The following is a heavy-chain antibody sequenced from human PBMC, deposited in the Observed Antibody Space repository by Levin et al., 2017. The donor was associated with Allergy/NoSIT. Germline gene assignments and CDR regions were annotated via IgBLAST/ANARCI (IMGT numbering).Heavy chain of an antibody. CDR3: TTDAYYDSSGYYYFDY. CDR1: GFTFSNAW. J-gene: IGHJ4*02. V-gene: IGHV3-15*01. CDR2: IKSKTDGGTT. Sequence: SGGSLRLSCAASGFTFSNAWMSWVRQAPGKGLEWVGRIKSKTDGGTTDYAAPVKGRFTISRDDSKNTLYLQMNSLKTEDTAVYYCTTDAYYDSSGYYYFDYWGQGTLVTVSS. D-gene: IGHD3-22*01.